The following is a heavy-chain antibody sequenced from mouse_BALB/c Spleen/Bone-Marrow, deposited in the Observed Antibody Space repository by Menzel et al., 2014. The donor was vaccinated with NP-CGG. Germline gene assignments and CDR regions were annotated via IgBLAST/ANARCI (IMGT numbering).Heavy chain of an antibody. CDR2: ISCYNGAT. V-gene: IGHV1S34*01. Sequence: LVKTGATVKISCKASGYSFTGYYMHWVKQSHGKSLEWTGYISCYNGATRYNQKFKGKATFTVDTSSSTAHMQLNSLTSEGSAVYFCARGGTMISTDAMDYWGQGTSVTVSS. J-gene: IGHJ4*01. D-gene: IGHD2-4*01. CDR3: ARGGTMISTDAMDY. CDR1: GYSFTGYY.